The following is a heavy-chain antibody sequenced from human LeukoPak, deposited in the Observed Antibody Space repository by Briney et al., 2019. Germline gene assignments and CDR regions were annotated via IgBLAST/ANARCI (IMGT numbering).Heavy chain of an antibody. CDR1: GFTFSSYS. Sequence: GGSLRLSCAASGFTFSSYSMNRVRQAPGKGLEWVSSISSSSSYIYYADSVKGRFTISRDNAKNSLYLQMNSLRAEDTAVYYCARYCSSTSCYDDAFDIWGQGTMVTVSS. CDR2: ISSSSSYI. CDR3: ARYCSSTSCYDDAFDI. D-gene: IGHD2-2*01. J-gene: IGHJ3*02. V-gene: IGHV3-21*01.